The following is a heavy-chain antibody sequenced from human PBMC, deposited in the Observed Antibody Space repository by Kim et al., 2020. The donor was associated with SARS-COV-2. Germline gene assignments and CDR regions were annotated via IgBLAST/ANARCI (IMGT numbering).Heavy chain of an antibody. CDR3: ARSITDIGEGLLWFGELSSPGIEDWYFDL. V-gene: IGHV3-30*03. D-gene: IGHD3-10*01. CDR2: ISYDGSNK. Sequence: GGSLRLSCAASGFTFSSYGMHWVRQAPGKGLEWVAVISYDGSNKYYADSVKGRFTISRDNSKNTLYLQMNSLRTEDTAIYYCARSITDIGEGLLWFGELSSPGIEDWYFDLWGRGTLVPVSS. J-gene: IGHJ2*01. CDR1: GFTFSSYG.